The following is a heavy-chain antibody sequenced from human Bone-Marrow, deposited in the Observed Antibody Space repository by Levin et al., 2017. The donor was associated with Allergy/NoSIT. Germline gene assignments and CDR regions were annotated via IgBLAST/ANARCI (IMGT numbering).Heavy chain of an antibody. D-gene: IGHD3-3*01. CDR3: ARDPHYDFWSGDSSGDY. CDR1: GFTFSSYS. V-gene: IGHV3-48*02. Sequence: GGSLRLSCAASGFTFSSYSMNWVRQAPGKGLEWVSYISSSSSTIYYADSVKGRFTISRDNAKNSLYLQMNSLRDEDTAVYYCARDPHYDFWSGDSSGDYWGQGTLVTVSS. J-gene: IGHJ4*02. CDR2: ISSSSSTI.